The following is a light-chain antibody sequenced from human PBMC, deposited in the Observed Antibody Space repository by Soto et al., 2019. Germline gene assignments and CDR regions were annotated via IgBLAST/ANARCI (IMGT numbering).Light chain of an antibody. CDR3: QTWGTGIHVV. V-gene: IGLV4-69*01. CDR1: SGHSSCA. CDR2: LNSDGSH. Sequence: QPVLTQSPSASASLGASVKLTCTLSSGHSSCAIAWHQQQPEKGPRYLMKLNSDGSHSKGDGIPDRFSGSSSGAERYLTISSLQSEDEADYYCQTWGTGIHVVFGGGTKVTVL. J-gene: IGLJ2*01.